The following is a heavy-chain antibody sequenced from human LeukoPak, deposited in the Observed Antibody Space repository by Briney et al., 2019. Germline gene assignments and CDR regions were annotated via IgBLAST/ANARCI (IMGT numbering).Heavy chain of an antibody. CDR2: IKSKTDGGTT. CDR3: TTGDYVWGSYRKNYFDY. Sequence: GGSLRLSCVASGFNFNNYSLNWVRQAPGKGLEWVGRIKSKTDGGTTDYAAPVKGRFTISRDDSKNTLYLQMNSLKTEDTAVYYCTTGDYVWGSYRKNYFDYWGQGTLVTVSS. J-gene: IGHJ4*02. V-gene: IGHV3-15*01. D-gene: IGHD3-16*02. CDR1: GFNFNNYS.